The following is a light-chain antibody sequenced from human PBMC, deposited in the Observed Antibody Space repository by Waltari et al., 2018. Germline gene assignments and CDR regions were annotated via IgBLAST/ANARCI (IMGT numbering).Light chain of an antibody. CDR2: DVS. J-gene: IGLJ3*02. CDR3: SSYTSSSTLV. V-gene: IGLV2-14*01. Sequence: QSALTQPASVSGSPGQWITISCTGSNSDVGTYNYVSWYQQHPGKAPKLMIYDVSKRTAGVSERFSGSKSGNTASLTISGLQAEDEADYYCSSYTSSSTLVFGGGTKVTVL. CDR1: NSDVGTYNY.